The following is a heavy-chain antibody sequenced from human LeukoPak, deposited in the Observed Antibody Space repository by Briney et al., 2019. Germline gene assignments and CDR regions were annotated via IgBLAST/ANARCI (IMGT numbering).Heavy chain of an antibody. J-gene: IGHJ4*02. V-gene: IGHV3-23*01. D-gene: IGHD3-10*01. Sequence: GSLRLSCAAPGFPFSSYAMSWVRRAPRKGLEWVSAISGSGGSTYYADSVKGRFTISRDNSKNTLYLQMNSLRAEDTAVYYCAKPPITMVRGVIMAHYFDYWGQGTLVTVSS. CDR2: ISGSGGST. CDR1: GFPFSSYA. CDR3: AKPPITMVRGVIMAHYFDY.